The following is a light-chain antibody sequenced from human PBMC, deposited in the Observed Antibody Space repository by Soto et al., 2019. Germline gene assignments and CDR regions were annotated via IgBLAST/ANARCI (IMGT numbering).Light chain of an antibody. CDR2: AAS. CDR3: QQAKSVPLT. CDR1: QDVGTL. V-gene: IGKV1D-12*01. J-gene: IGKJ3*01. Sequence: DIHMTQSPSSLSASVGDRVTISCRASQDVGTLLAWYQQPPGKAPQLLMYAASILQNGVPSRFSGVGAGTDFTLTINSLQPEDFSTYYCQQAKSVPLTLGPGTTVDLK.